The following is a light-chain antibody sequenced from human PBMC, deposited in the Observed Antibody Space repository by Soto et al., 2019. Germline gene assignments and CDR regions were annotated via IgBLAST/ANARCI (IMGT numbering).Light chain of an antibody. CDR2: QAS. Sequence: DIQMTQSPSTLAASAGDRVTITCRASQRINNWLAWYQQKPGKAPKLLIYQASNLQSGVPPRFSGGGFGTEFTLTISNLQPDDFATYYCQQYENYWTFGQGTKVDIK. V-gene: IGKV1-5*03. CDR3: QQYENYWT. J-gene: IGKJ1*01. CDR1: QRINNW.